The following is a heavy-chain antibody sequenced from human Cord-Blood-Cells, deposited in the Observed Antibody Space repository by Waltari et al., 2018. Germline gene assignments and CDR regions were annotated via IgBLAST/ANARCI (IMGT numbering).Heavy chain of an antibody. J-gene: IGHJ4*02. CDR2: IYHSGST. Sequence: QVQLQESGPGLVKPSETLSLTCTVSGYSISSGYYWGWIRQPPGKGLEWIGSIYHSGSTYSTPSLKSRVTISVDTSKNQFSLKLSSVTAADTAVYYCARVAVQLSHFDYWGQGTLVTVSS. CDR3: ARVAVQLSHFDY. V-gene: IGHV4-38-2*02. D-gene: IGHD5-18*01. CDR1: GYSISSGYY.